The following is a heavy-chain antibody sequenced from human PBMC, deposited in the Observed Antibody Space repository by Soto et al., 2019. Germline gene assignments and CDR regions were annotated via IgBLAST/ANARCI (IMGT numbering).Heavy chain of an antibody. CDR1: GFGFSDYG. Sequence: EVHLVESGGGWFQPGGSLKLSCAASGFGFSDYGMIWVRQPPGRGQRWVSYISGIGLNIHYADSVEGRFAISRDNATNALYLQMNSLRVEDTAVDYCARDYNVFGIGHFDYWGQGALVTVSS. V-gene: IGHV3-48*01. CDR3: ARDYNVFGIGHFDY. CDR2: ISGIGLNI. J-gene: IGHJ4*02. D-gene: IGHD1-20*01.